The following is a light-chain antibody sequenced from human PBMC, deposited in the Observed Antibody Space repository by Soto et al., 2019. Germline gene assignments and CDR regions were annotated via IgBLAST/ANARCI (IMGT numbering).Light chain of an antibody. V-gene: IGLV2-11*01. CDR1: RSDVSAYQY. CDR3: CSYAGSYTFV. Sequence: QSALTQPRSVSGSLGQSVTISCTGTRSDVSAYQYVSWYQQHPGKAPKLIIYDVTERPSGVPDRFSASKSGSTASLTISGLQAEDEVAYYCCSYAGSYTFVFGTETKVTVL. CDR2: DVT. J-gene: IGLJ1*01.